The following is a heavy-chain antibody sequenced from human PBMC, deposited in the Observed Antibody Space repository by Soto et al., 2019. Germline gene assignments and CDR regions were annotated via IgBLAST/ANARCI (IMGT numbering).Heavy chain of an antibody. D-gene: IGHD3-10*01. CDR1: GFTFNNYW. V-gene: IGHV3-7*01. CDR3: ARGGNYYAGY. J-gene: IGHJ4*02. Sequence: GGSLRLSCAASGFTFNNYWMSWLRQAPGKGLQWVANIKQDGSDQYYVDSVKGRFTISRDNAKSSLFLQMNSLKAEDTALYYCARGGNYYAGYWGQGTLVTVS. CDR2: IKQDGSDQ.